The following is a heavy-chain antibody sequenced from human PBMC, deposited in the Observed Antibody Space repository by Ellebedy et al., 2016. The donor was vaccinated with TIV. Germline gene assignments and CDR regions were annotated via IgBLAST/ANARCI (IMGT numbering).Heavy chain of an antibody. CDR3: ARDHGGMLEWYFDL. D-gene: IGHD2-8*01. CDR1: GGTFSSYA. Sequence: ASVKVSCKASGGTFSSYAISWVRQAPGQGLEWMGGIIHIFGTANYAQKFQGRVTITADESTSTAYMELSSLRSEDTAVYYCARDHGGMLEWYFDLWGRGTLVTVSS. J-gene: IGHJ2*01. V-gene: IGHV1-69*13. CDR2: IIHIFGTA.